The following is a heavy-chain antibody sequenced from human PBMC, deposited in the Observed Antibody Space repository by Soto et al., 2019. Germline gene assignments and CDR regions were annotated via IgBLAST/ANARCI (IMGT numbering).Heavy chain of an antibody. V-gene: IGHV3-23*01. J-gene: IGHJ4*02. CDR3: AKDQGSSWYEIDY. CDR1: GFTFSNYA. D-gene: IGHD6-13*01. CDR2: ISGSGGST. Sequence: EVQLSESGGGLVQPGGSLRLSCAASGFTFSNYAVTWVRQAPGKGLEWVSTISGSGGSTYYADSVKGRFTISRDNSKHTLYLQMNSLRAEDTAVYYCAKDQGSSWYEIDYWGQGALVTVSS.